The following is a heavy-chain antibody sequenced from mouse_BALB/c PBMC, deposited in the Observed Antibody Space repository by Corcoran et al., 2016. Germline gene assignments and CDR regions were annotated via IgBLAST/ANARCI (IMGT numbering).Heavy chain of an antibody. V-gene: IGHV1S136*01. CDR3: ARRTGTGGMDD. D-gene: IGHD4-1*01. CDR2: INPYNDGT. Sequence: EVQLQQSGPELVKPGASVKMSCKASGYTFTTYVMHGVKLKPGQGLDWIGYINPYNDGTKYNEKFKGKATLTSDKSSNTAYMELSSLTSEDSSVYYWARRTGTGGMDDWGQGTSVTVSS. J-gene: IGHJ4*01. CDR1: GYTFTTYV.